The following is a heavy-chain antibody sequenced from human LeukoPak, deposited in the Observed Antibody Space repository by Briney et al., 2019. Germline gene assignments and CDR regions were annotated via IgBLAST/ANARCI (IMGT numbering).Heavy chain of an antibody. CDR3: ARVYDFWSGYQPLYYFDY. CDR2: IYYSGST. D-gene: IGHD3-3*01. V-gene: IGHV4-59*01. CDR1: GGSISSYY. J-gene: IGHJ4*02. Sequence: SETLSLTCTVSGGSISSYYWSWIRQPPGKGLEWIGYIYYSGSTNYNPSLKSRVTISVDTSKNQFSLKLSSVTAADTAAYYCARVYDFWSGYQPLYYFDYWGQGTLVTVSS.